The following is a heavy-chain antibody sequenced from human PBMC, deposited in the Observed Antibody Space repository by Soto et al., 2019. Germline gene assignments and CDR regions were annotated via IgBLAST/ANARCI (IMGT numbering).Heavy chain of an antibody. CDR2: MNPNSGNT. D-gene: IGHD6-13*01. CDR1: GYTFTSYD. Sequence: QVQLVQSGAEVKKPGASVKVSCKASGYTFTSYDINWVRQATGQGLEWMGWMNPNSGNTGYAQKFQGGVTMTRNTSISTAYMELSSLRSEDTAVYYCARGQQLGAHPHYYYCYGMDVWGQGTTVTVSS. J-gene: IGHJ6*02. V-gene: IGHV1-8*01. CDR3: ARGQQLGAHPHYYYCYGMDV.